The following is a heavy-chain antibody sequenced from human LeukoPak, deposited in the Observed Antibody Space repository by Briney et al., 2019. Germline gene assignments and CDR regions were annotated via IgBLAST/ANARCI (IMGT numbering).Heavy chain of an antibody. D-gene: IGHD3-22*01. V-gene: IGHV4-59*01. CDR1: RGSISSYY. Sequence: PSETLSLTCTVSRGSISSYYWSWIWQPPGKGLEWIGYIYYSGSTNYNPSLKSRVTISVDTSKNQFSLKLSSVTAADTAVYYCARGGYYYDSSGYPHYYFDYWGQGTLVTVSS. CDR3: ARGGYYYDSSGYPHYYFDY. J-gene: IGHJ4*02. CDR2: IYYSGST.